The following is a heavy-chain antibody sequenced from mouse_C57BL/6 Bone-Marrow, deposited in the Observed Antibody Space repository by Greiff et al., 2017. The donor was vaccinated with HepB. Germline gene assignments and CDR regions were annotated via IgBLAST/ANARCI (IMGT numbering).Heavy chain of an antibody. V-gene: IGHV1-64*01. CDR1: GYTFTSYW. CDR2: IHPNSGST. CDR3: ARHYPGAWFAY. Sequence: VQLVESGAELVKPGASVKLSCKASGYTFTSYWMHWVKQRPGQGLEWIGMIHPNSGSTNYNEKFKSKATLTVDKSSSTAYMQLSSLTSEDSAVYYCARHYPGAWFAYWGQGTRVTVSA. J-gene: IGHJ3*01. D-gene: IGHD1-1*02.